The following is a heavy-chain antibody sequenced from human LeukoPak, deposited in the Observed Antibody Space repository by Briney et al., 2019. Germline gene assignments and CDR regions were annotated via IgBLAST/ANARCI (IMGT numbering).Heavy chain of an antibody. CDR1: GFTFEDHV. J-gene: IGHJ4*02. V-gene: IGHV3-9*01. D-gene: IGHD2-2*01. CDR3: AKDLGGSATTV. CDR2: ISWSGDRM. Sequence: HPGRSLRLSCAASGFTFEDHVMHWVRQAPGKGLEWDSSISWSGDRMGYADAVKGRFTISRDNAKNSLFLQMNSLRVEDTALYYCAKDLGGSATTVWGQGTLVTVSS.